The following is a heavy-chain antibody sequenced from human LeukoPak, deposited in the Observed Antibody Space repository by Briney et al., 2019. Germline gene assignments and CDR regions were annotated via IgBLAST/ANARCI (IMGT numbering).Heavy chain of an antibody. V-gene: IGHV4-59*01. CDR1: GGSISSYY. J-gene: IGHJ4*02. CDR2: IYYSGST. Sequence: SETLSLTCTVAGGSISSYYWSWIRQPPGKGLEWIGYIYYSGSTNYNPSLKSRVTISVDTSKNQFSLKLSSVTAADTAVYYCARDPADYWGQGTLVTVSS. CDR3: ARDPADY.